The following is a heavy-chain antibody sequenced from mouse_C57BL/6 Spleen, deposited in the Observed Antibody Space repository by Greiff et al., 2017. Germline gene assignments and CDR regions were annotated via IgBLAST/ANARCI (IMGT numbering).Heavy chain of an antibody. J-gene: IGHJ1*03. V-gene: IGHV5-17*01. CDR1: GFTFSHYG. CDR2: ISSGSSTI. CDR3: ASPYGNYPYWYFDV. Sequence: EVKLMESGGGLVKPGGSLKLSCAASGFTFSHYGMHWVRQAPEKGLEWVAYISSGSSTIYYAETVKGRFTISRDNAKNTLFLQMTRLRSEDTAMYYCASPYGNYPYWYFDVWGTGTTVTVSS. D-gene: IGHD2-1*01.